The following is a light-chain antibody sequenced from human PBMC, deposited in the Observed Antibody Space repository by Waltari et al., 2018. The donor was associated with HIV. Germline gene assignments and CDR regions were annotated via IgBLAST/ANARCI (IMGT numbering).Light chain of an antibody. V-gene: IGKV3-20*01. CDR2: GAS. J-gene: IGKJ2*01. Sequence: EIVLTQSPGTLSLSPGEGATLSCRASQSISSNSLAWYQQKPGQAPRLLIFGASSRATGIPDRFSGSGSGTDFTLTISRLEPEDFAVFYCQQYGSSSYTFGQGTKLEI. CDR3: QQYGSSSYT. CDR1: QSISSNS.